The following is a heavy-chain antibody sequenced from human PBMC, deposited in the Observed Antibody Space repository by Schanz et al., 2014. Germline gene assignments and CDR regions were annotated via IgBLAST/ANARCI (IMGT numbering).Heavy chain of an antibody. CDR3: AREVGLYDRGWFDP. D-gene: IGHD3-22*01. V-gene: IGHV1-69*08. J-gene: IGHJ5*02. CDR1: GGTFSSDT. CDR2: IVPIAGIT. Sequence: QVQLVQSGAEVKKPGSSVKVSCKASGGTFSSDTFSWVRQAPGQGLEWMGRIVPIAGITNYAQRFQGRVTITADKSSDTAYMELSGLRSEDTAVYYCAREVGLYDRGWFDPWGQGTLVTVSS.